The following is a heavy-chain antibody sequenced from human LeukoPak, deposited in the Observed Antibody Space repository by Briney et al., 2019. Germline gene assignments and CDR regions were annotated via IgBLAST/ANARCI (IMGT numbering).Heavy chain of an antibody. CDR2: INSDGSST. V-gene: IGHV3-74*01. CDR1: GFTFSSYW. Sequence: SGGSLRLSCAASGFTFSSYWMHWVRQAPGKGLVWVSRINSDGSSTSYADSVKGRFTISRDNAKNSLYLQMNSLRAEDTAVYYCARAYYDSSGYYSVFDYWGQGTLVTVSS. D-gene: IGHD3-22*01. CDR3: ARAYYDSSGYYSVFDY. J-gene: IGHJ4*02.